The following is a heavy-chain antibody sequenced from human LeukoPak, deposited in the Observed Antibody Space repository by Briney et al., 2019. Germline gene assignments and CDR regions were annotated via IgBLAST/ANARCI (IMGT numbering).Heavy chain of an antibody. J-gene: IGHJ4*02. Sequence: SETLSLTCTVSGGSITNSNYHWGWIRQPPGKGLEWIGSVYYSGTTYYNPSLRSRVTISVDTSKNQFSLKVSSVTAADTAVYYCATTYDYTSSGYDYWGQGTLVTVSS. V-gene: IGHV4-39*01. CDR2: VYYSGTT. CDR1: GGSITNSNYH. CDR3: ATTYDYTSSGYDY. D-gene: IGHD6-25*01.